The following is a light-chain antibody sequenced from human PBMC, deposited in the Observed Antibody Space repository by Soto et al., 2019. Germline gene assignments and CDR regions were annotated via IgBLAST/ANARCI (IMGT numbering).Light chain of an antibody. CDR3: SSYTSSSTVV. J-gene: IGLJ2*01. CDR2: EVS. V-gene: IGLV2-14*01. CDR1: SSDVGGYKY. Sequence: QSVLTQPASVSGSPGQSIIISCTGTSSDVGGYKYVSWYQQHPGKAPKLMIYEVSNRPSGVSNRFSGSKSGNTASLTISGLQAEDEADYYCSSYTSSSTVVFGGGTKLTVL.